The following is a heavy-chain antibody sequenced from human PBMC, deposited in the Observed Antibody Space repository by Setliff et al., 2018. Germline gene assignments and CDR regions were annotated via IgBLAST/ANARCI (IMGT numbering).Heavy chain of an antibody. J-gene: IGHJ4*02. D-gene: IGHD1-7*01. V-gene: IGHV4-34*01. CDR2: XXXXXXX. Sequence: KPSETLSLTCAVYGGTFSGYYWSWIRQXPGXXXXXXXXXXXXXXXXSNPSLXXRVTISVDTSKNQFSLTLRSVTAADTAVYYCARGPGNWNYVGALDYWGQVTLVTVSS. CDR3: ARGPGNWNYVGALDY. CDR1: GGTFSGYY.